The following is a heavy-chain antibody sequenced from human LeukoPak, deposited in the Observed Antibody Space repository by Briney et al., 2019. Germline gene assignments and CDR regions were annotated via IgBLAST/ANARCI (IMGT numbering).Heavy chain of an antibody. Sequence: SGTLSLTCAVSGGSISSSNWWSWVRQPPGKGLEWIGEIYHSGSTNYNPSLKSRVTISVDKSKNQFSLKLSSVTAADAAVYYCARYYYGSGSYYRYDAFDIWGQGTMVTVSS. V-gene: IGHV4-4*02. CDR1: GGSISSSNW. D-gene: IGHD3-10*01. J-gene: IGHJ3*02. CDR2: IYHSGST. CDR3: ARYYYGSGSYYRYDAFDI.